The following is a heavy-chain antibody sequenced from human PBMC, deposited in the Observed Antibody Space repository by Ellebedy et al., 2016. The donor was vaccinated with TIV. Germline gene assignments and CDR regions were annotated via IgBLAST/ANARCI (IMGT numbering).Heavy chain of an antibody. V-gene: IGHV3-74*01. CDR2: ISTDGRRT. CDR1: GFTLSSYW. J-gene: IGHJ3*02. CDR3: ARDTGSTDAFDI. Sequence: GESLKISCAVSGFTLSSYWMHWVRQAPGKGLVWVSRISTDGRRTTYADSVKGRFTISRDNAKNTLYLQMNSLRAEDTAVYYCARDTGSTDAFDIWGQGTMVTV. D-gene: IGHD2-15*01.